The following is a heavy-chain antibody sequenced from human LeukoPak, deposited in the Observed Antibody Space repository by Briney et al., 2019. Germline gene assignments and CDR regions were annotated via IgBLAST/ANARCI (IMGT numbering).Heavy chain of an antibody. CDR3: ARDSFTMVRGVIDHAVDY. Sequence: ASVKVSCKASGYTFTIYAMHWVRQAPGQRREWMGWINAGNGNTKYSQKFQGRVTITRDTSASTAYMELSSLRSEDTAVYYCARDSFTMVRGVIDHAVDYWGQGTLVTVSS. D-gene: IGHD3-10*01. J-gene: IGHJ4*02. V-gene: IGHV1-3*01. CDR1: GYTFTIYA. CDR2: INAGNGNT.